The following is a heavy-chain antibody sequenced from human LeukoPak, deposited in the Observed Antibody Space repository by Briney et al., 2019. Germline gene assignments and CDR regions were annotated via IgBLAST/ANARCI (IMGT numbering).Heavy chain of an antibody. CDR1: GFNFSTYS. V-gene: IGHV3-23*01. CDR3: AKDLGPGPD. CDR2: ITGSGLTT. Sequence: PGGSLRLSCAASGFNFSTYSMNWVRQAPGKGLKWVSAITGSGLTTYYADSVKGRFTISRDNSKNTLYLQMNSLRAEDTAVYYCAKDLGPGPDWGQGILVTVSS. J-gene: IGHJ4*02.